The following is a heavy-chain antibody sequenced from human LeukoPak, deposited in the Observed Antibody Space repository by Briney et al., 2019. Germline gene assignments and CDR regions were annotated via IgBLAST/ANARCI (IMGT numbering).Heavy chain of an antibody. J-gene: IGHJ4*02. V-gene: IGHV1-18*01. CDR3: GRLPDFWSGYYTEPFDY. CDR2: ISAYNGNT. D-gene: IGHD3-3*01. CDR1: GYTFTSYG. Sequence: ASVKVSCKASGYTFTSYGICWVRQAPGQGLEWMGWISAYNGNTNYAQKLQGRVTMTTDTSTSTAYMELRSLRSDDTAVYYCGRLPDFWSGYYTEPFDYWGQGTLVTVSS.